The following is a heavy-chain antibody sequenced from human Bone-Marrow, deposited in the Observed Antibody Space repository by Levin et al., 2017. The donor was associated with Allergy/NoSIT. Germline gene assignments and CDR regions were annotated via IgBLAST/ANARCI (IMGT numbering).Heavy chain of an antibody. CDR3: AKDPALGYCICNSCPSSGMDV. CDR2: ISSSGGGT. J-gene: IGHJ6*02. V-gene: IGHV3-23*01. D-gene: IGHD2-2*01. Sequence: PGGSLRLSCEASGFIFNNFAMSWVRQAPGKGLEWVSAISSSGGGTYFADSVKGRFTISRDNSKKTLFLQMNSLRAEDTAVYYCAKDPALGYCICNSCPSSGMDVWGQGTTVSVSS. CDR1: GFIFNNFA.